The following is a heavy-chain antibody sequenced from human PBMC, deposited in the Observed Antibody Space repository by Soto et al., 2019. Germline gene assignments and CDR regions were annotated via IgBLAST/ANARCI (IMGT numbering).Heavy chain of an antibody. CDR3: ARDFLRETKRITIFGVVPPYYGMDV. V-gene: IGHV3-30-3*01. CDR2: ISYDGSNK. CDR1: GFTFSSYA. Sequence: GGSLRLSCAASGFTFSSYAMHWVRQAPGKGLEWVAVISYDGSNKYYADSVKGRFTISRDNSKNTLYLQMNSLRAEDTAVYYCARDFLRETKRITIFGVVPPYYGMDVWGQGTTVTVYS. J-gene: IGHJ6*02. D-gene: IGHD3-3*01.